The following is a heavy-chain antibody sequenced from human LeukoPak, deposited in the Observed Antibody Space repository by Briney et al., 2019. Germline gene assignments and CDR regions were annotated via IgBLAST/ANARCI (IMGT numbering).Heavy chain of an antibody. CDR3: ARQYGYTYGPDY. D-gene: IGHD5-18*01. CDR2: IYYSGST. V-gene: IGHV4-59*08. Sequence: PSETLSLTCTVSGGSISSYYWNWIRQPPGKGLEWIGHIYYSGSTNYNPSLKSRVTISVDTSKDQFSLELSSVTAADTAVYYCARQYGYTYGPDYWGQGTLVTVPS. J-gene: IGHJ4*02. CDR1: GGSISSYY.